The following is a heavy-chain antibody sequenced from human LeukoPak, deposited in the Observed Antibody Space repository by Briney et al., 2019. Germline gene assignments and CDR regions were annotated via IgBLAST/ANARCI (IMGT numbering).Heavy chain of an antibody. CDR2: IYYTGST. J-gene: IGHJ3*02. Sequence: SETLSLTCIVSGGSISSSDYYWGWVRQPPGKGPEWVGSIYYTGSTYYSASLKSRVTISVDTSKNQFSLRLYSVTAADMAVYYCARRPITGRPLGAFDIWGQGTLVTVSS. CDR1: GGSISSSDYY. D-gene: IGHD1-20*01. CDR3: ARRPITGRPLGAFDI. V-gene: IGHV4-39*01.